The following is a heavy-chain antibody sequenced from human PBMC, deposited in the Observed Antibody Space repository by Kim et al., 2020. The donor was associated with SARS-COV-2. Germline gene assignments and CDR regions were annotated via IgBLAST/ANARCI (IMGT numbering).Heavy chain of an antibody. V-gene: IGHV4-59*08. Sequence: SRVTISVDTSKNQFSLKLSSVTAADTAVYYCARHSNIVVVVAATRGYFDYWGQGTLVTVSS. J-gene: IGHJ4*02. D-gene: IGHD2-15*01. CDR3: ARHSNIVVVVAATRGYFDY.